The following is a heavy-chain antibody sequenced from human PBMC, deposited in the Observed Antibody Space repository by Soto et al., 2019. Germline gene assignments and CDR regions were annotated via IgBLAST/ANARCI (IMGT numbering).Heavy chain of an antibody. Sequence: EVQLLESGGGLVQPGGSLRLSCAASGFTFSSYAMSWVRQAPGKGLEWVSAISGSGGSTYYADSVKGRFTISRDNSKNTLYLQMNSLRAEDTAVYYRAKDGRRDCSSTSCQFYYYYGMDVWGQGTTVTVSS. CDR1: GFTFSSYA. J-gene: IGHJ6*02. CDR2: ISGSGGST. CDR3: AKDGRRDCSSTSCQFYYYYGMDV. V-gene: IGHV3-23*01. D-gene: IGHD2-2*01.